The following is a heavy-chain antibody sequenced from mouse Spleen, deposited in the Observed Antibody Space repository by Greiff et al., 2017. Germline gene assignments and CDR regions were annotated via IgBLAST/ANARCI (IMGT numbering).Heavy chain of an antibody. CDR2: IYPSDSYT. CDR1: GYTFTSYW. V-gene: IGHV1-69*02. J-gene: IGHJ2*01. Sequence: QVQLQQPGAELVRPGASVKLSCKASGYTFTSYWINWVKQRPGQGLEWIGNIYPSDSYTNYNQKFKDKATLTVDKSSSTAYMQLSSPTSEDSAVYYCTRWELGRDYWGQGTTLTVSS. D-gene: IGHD4-1*01. CDR3: TRWELGRDY.